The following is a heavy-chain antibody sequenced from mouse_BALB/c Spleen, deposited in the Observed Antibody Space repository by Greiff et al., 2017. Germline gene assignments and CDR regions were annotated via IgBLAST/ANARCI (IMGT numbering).Heavy chain of an antibody. CDR1: GFNIKDYY. CDR3: NAGGGRR. V-gene: IGHV14-4*02. CDR2: IDPENGDT. J-gene: IGHJ2*01. Sequence: VQLQQSGAELVRSGASVKLSCTASGFNIKDYYMHWVKQRPEQGLEWIGWIDPENGDTEYAPKFQGKATMTADTSSNTAYLQLSSLTSEDTAVYYCNAGGGRRWGQGTTLTVSS.